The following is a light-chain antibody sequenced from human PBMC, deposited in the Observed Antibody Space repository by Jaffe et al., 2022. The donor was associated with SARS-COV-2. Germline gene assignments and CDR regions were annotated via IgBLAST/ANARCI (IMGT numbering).Light chain of an antibody. CDR2: KNN. J-gene: IGLJ2*01. V-gene: IGLV1-47*01. CDR1: TSNIGDNY. CDR3: VAWDDSLSGVV. Sequence: QSVLTQPPSASGTPGQRVAISCSGTTSNIGDNYVSWYQQLPGTAPKLLISKNNQRPSGVPDRFSGSKSGTSASLAISGLRSEDEADYYCVAWDDSLSGVVFGGGTKLTVL.